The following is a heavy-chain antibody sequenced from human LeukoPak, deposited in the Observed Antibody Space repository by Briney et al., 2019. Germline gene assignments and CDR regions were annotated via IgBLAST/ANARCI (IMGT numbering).Heavy chain of an antibody. V-gene: IGHV4-59*01. CDR3: ARSSEGRYYYDSSGYSYYYYYMDV. Sequence: SETLSLTCTASGGSISSYYWSWIRQPPGKGLEWIGYIYYSGSTNYNPSLKSRVTISVDTSKNQFSLKLNSVTAADTAVYYCARSSEGRYYYDSSGYSYYYYYMDVWGKGTTVTISS. J-gene: IGHJ6*03. D-gene: IGHD3-22*01. CDR1: GGSISSYY. CDR2: IYYSGST.